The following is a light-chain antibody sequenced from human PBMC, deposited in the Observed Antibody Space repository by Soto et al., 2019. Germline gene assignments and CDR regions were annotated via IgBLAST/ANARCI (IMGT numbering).Light chain of an antibody. V-gene: IGLV2-14*01. J-gene: IGLJ3*02. CDR2: DVS. CDR1: SSDVGGYNY. Sequence: QSVLTQPASVSGSPGQSITISCTGTSSDVGGYNYVSWYQQHPGNAPKLMIYDVSNRPSGVSNRFSGSKSGNTASLTISGLQAEDEADYYCSSYTSSSTLDWVFGGGTKLTVL. CDR3: SSYTSSSTLDWV.